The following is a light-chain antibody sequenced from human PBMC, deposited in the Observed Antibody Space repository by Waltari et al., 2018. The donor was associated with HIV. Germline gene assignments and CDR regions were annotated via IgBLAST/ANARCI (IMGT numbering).Light chain of an antibody. CDR2: AAT. J-gene: IGKJ3*01. CDR3: QYSYGAPFP. Sequence: DIQMTQSPPSLSASVGDRVTISYRASQSISNNLSWYQHKPGTAPNLLIYAATSLQSGVPSRFSGSGSGTDFSLTISSLQPEDFATYYCQYSYGAPFPFGPGTKVDIK. CDR1: QSISNN. V-gene: IGKV1-39*01.